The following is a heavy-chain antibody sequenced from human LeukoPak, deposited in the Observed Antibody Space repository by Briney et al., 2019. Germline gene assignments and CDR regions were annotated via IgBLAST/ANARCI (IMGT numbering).Heavy chain of an antibody. CDR3: ARDLQHIVVVTATISRDY. CDR2: INPNCGGT. CDR1: GYSFTSYG. V-gene: IGHV1-2*02. D-gene: IGHD2-21*02. Sequence: GASVKVSCKASGYSFTSYGISWVRQAPGQGLEWMGWINPNCGGTNYAQKFQGRVTMTRDTSISTAYMELSRLRSDDTAVYYCARDLQHIVVVTATISRDYWGQGTLVTVSS. J-gene: IGHJ4*02.